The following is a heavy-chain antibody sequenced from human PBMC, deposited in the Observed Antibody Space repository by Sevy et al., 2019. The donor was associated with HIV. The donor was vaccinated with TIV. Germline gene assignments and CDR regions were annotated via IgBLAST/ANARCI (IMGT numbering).Heavy chain of an antibody. CDR2: ISAYNGNT. CDR1: GYTFTSYT. V-gene: IGHV1-18*04. J-gene: IGHJ3*02. Sequence: ASVKVSCKASGYTFTSYTISWVRQAPGQGLEWMGWISAYNGNTNYAQNLQGRVTMTTDKSTNKAYMELRSLESDDTDGYYWAIGAYGPSFDIWGQGTMVTVSS. CDR3: AIGAYGPSFDI. D-gene: IGHD3-10*01.